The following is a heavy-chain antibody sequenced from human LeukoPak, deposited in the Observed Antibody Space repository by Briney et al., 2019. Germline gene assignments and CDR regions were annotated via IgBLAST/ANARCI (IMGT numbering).Heavy chain of an antibody. Sequence: PSETLSLTCIVSGGSVRSPDSYWSWIRQPPGKGLEWIGNVYYIGTTSYNSSLKSRVTISIDTSKNQFSLEVTPVTAADTAVYYCAKNTSSSPWFDPWGQGTLVTVSS. CDR1: GGSVRSPDSY. CDR3: AKNTSSSPWFDP. J-gene: IGHJ5*02. D-gene: IGHD6-6*01. CDR2: VYYIGTT. V-gene: IGHV4-61*08.